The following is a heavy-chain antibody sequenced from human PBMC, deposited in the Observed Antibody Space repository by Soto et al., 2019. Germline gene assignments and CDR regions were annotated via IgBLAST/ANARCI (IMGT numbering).Heavy chain of an antibody. Sequence: PSENPSITCAVSGGSISSGGYSWSWIRQPPGKGLEWIGYIYHSGSTYYNPSLKSRVTISVDRSKNQFSLKLSSVTAADTAVYYCFRRREFHYHYLKDVSAQRTSVTVSS. D-gene: IGHD2-21*01. CDR3: FRRREFHYHYLKDV. CDR2: IYHSGST. CDR1: GGSISSGGYS. V-gene: IGHV4-30-2*01. J-gene: IGHJ6*01.